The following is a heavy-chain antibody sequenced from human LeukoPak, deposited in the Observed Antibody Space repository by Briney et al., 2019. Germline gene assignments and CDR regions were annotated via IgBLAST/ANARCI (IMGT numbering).Heavy chain of an antibody. J-gene: IGHJ4*02. Sequence: GGSLRLSCAASGFTVSSNYMSWVRQAPGKGLDWVSTITADSTYYADSVKGRFTISRDNSKNTLYLQMNSLRAEDTAVYFCAKGGTGYCSSTCCLYYFDYWGQGTLVTVSS. CDR2: ITADST. D-gene: IGHD2-2*01. V-gene: IGHV3-53*01. CDR1: GFTVSSNY. CDR3: AKGGTGYCSSTCCLYYFDY.